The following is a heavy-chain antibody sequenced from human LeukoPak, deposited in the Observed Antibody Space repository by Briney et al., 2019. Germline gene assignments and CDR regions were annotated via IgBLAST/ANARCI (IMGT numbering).Heavy chain of an antibody. CDR3: ARGRIVATSTSLAIY. V-gene: IGHV1-8*01. CDR1: GYTFTSYD. Sequence: GASVKLSCKASGYTFTSYDINWVRQATGQGLEWMGWLNTNSGNTGYAQKFQGRVTMTRNTSISTAYMELSSLRSEDTAVYYCARGRIVATSTSLAIYWGQGTLVTVSS. J-gene: IGHJ4*02. CDR2: LNTNSGNT. D-gene: IGHD5-12*01.